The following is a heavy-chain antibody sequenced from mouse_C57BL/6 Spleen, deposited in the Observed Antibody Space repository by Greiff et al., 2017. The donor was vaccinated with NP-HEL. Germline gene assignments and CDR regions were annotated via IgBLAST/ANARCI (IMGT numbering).Heavy chain of an antibody. CDR2: IDPSDSYT. J-gene: IGHJ4*01. Sequence: QVQLKQPGAELVMPGASVKLSCKASGYTFTSYWMHWVKQRPGQGLEWIGEIDPSDSYTNYNQKFKGKSTLTVDKSSSTAYMQLSSLTSEDSAVYYCAREPHYDGYAMDYWGQGTSVTVSS. V-gene: IGHV1-69*01. CDR3: AREPHYDGYAMDY. D-gene: IGHD1-2*01. CDR1: GYTFTSYW.